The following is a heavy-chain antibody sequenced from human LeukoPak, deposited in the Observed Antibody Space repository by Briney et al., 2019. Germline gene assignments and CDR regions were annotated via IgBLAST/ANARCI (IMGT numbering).Heavy chain of an antibody. J-gene: IGHJ3*01. Sequence: GGSLRLSCAASGFTFRKYPMHWVRQAPGMGLEFVSTISSNGGSTNYANSVKGRFTISRDSSKNTLDLQMNSLRPEDTAVYYCAKEFSATPRAAAQTGDAFDVWGRGTMVTVSS. V-gene: IGHV3-64*01. CDR2: ISSNGGST. CDR1: GFTFRKYP. D-gene: IGHD7-27*01. CDR3: AKEFSATPRAAAQTGDAFDV.